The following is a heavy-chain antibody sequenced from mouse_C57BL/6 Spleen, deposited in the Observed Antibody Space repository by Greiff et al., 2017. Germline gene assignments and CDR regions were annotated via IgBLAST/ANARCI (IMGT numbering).Heavy chain of an antibody. CDR3: ARNYGNYPDLDD. CDR1: GYSFTSYY. J-gene: IGHJ2*01. V-gene: IGHV1-66*01. CDR2: IYPGSGNT. D-gene: IGHD2-1*01. Sequence: VQLQQSGPELVKPGASVKISCKASGYSFTSYYIHWVKQRPGQGLEWIGWIYPGSGNTKYNEKFKGKATLSADPSSSTAYMQLSSLTAEDSAVYCCARNYGNYPDLDDWGEGTTVTVSS.